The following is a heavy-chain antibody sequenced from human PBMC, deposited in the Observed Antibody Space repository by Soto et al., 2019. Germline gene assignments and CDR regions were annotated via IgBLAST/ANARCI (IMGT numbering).Heavy chain of an antibody. CDR3: AKWAYCSGGSCYSDGDYYYYYGMDV. D-gene: IGHD2-15*01. CDR2: ISYDGSNK. Sequence: GGSLRLSCAASGFTFSSYGMHWVRQAPGKGLEWVAVISYDGSNKYYADSVKGRFTISRDNSKNTLYLQMNSLRAEDTAVYYCAKWAYCSGGSCYSDGDYYYYYGMDVWGQGTTVTVSS. V-gene: IGHV3-30*18. CDR1: GFTFSSYG. J-gene: IGHJ6*02.